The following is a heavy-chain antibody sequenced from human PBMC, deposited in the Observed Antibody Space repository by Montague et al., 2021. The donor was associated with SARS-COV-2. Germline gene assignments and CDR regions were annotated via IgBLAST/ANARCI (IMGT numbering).Heavy chain of an antibody. V-gene: IGHV4-4*07. Sequence: SETLSLTCTVSGDSISYFYWSWIRQPAGKGLEWIGRVSASGSTNYNPSLNSRVTMSVDTSKKQFSLRLSSVTAADTAVYYCEREVVAAPGTFDYGGQGTLVTVSS. D-gene: IGHD6-13*01. CDR2: VSASGST. CDR3: EREVVAAPGTFDY. CDR1: GDSISYFY. J-gene: IGHJ4*02.